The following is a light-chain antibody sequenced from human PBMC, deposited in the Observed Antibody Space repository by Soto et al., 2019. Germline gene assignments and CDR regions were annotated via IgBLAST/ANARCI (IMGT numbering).Light chain of an antibody. CDR1: SGHSSYA. CDR3: QTWGTGIHV. Sequence: QPVLTQSPSASASLGASVKLTCTLSSGHSSYAIAWHQQQPEKGPRYLMKLNSGGSHNKGDGIPDRFSGSSSGAERYLTISSLQSEDEADYYCQTWGTGIHVFGTGTKLTVL. V-gene: IGLV4-69*01. J-gene: IGLJ1*01. CDR2: LNSGGSH.